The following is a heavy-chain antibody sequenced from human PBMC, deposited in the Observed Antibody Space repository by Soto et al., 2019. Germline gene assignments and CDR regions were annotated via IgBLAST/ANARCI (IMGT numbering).Heavy chain of an antibody. J-gene: IGHJ6*02. V-gene: IGHV4-39*01. D-gene: IGHD2-15*01. Sequence: SETLSLTSTVSGGSISSSSYYWGWIRQPPGKGLEWIGSIYYSGSTYYNPSLKSRVTISVDTSKNQFSLKLSSVTAADTAVYYCARQVKVVHLYYYGMDVWGQGTTVTVSS. CDR2: IYYSGST. CDR1: GGSISSSSYY. CDR3: ARQVKVVHLYYYGMDV.